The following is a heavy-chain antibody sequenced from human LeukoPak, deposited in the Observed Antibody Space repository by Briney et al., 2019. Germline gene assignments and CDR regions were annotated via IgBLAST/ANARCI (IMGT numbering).Heavy chain of an antibody. J-gene: IGHJ6*04. CDR1: GFTLSSYG. CDR3: AELGITMIGGV. D-gene: IGHD3-10*02. CDR2: ISYDGSNK. Sequence: GGSLRLSCAASGFTLSSYGMHCVRQAPGKGLEWVAVISYDGSNKYYADSVKGRFTISRDNSKNTLYLQMNSLRAEDTAVYYCAELGITMIGGVWGKGTTVTISS. V-gene: IGHV3-30*18.